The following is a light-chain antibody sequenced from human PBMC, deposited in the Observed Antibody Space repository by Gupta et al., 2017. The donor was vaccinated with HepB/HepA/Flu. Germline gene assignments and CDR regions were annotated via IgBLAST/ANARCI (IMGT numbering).Light chain of an antibody. V-gene: IGLV3-1*01. CDR1: KLGDKY. Sequence: SYELTQPPSVSVSPGQTASITCSGDKLGDKYACWYQQKPGQSPVLVIYQDSKRPSGIPERFSGSNSGNTATLTISGTQAMGEADYYCQAWDSSTAWVFGGGTKLTVL. CDR3: QAWDSSTAWV. J-gene: IGLJ2*01. CDR2: QDS.